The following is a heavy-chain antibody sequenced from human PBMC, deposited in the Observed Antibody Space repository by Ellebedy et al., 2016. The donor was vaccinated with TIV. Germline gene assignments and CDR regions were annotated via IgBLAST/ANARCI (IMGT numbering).Heavy chain of an antibody. CDR2: IVGSGA. CDR1: GFTFSSYA. D-gene: IGHD5-18*01. Sequence: PGGSLRLSCEASGFTFSSYAMSWVRQAPGKGLEWVSGIVGSGAQKYADSVKGRFTISRDNSKTTLDLQMNSLRAEDTAVYFCARDRTPGDGYWVFDYWGQGTLVTVSS. CDR3: ARDRTPGDGYWVFDY. V-gene: IGHV3-23*01. J-gene: IGHJ4*02.